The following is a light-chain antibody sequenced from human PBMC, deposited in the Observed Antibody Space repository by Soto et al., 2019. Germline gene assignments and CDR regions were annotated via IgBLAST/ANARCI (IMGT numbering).Light chain of an antibody. J-gene: IGLJ1*01. V-gene: IGLV2-14*01. CDR2: GVT. Sequence: QLVLTQPASVSGSPGQSITISCTGTSSDVGGYNYVSWYQQYPGKAPKLMIYGVTNRPSGVSNRFSGSKTGNTASLIISGLQAEDEAYYYCFSHRGGDSHVFGTGTKVTVL. CDR3: FSHRGGDSHV. CDR1: SSDVGGYNY.